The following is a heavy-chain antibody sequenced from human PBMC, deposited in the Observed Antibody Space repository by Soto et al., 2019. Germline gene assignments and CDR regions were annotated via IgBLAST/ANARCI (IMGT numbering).Heavy chain of an antibody. CDR2: IIPIFGTA. J-gene: IGHJ6*02. CDR1: GGTFSSYA. Sequence: ASVKVSCKASGGTFSSYAISWVRQAPGQGLEWMGGIIPIFGTANYAQKLQGRVTITADESTSTAYMELSSLRSEDTAVYYCARDLEGSSSWYRVSDYYDGMDVWGQGTTVTVSS. V-gene: IGHV1-69*13. CDR3: ARDLEGSSSWYRVSDYYDGMDV. D-gene: IGHD6-13*01.